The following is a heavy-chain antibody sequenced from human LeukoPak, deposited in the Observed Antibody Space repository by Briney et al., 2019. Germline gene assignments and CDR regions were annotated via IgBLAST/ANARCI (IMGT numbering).Heavy chain of an antibody. CDR2: IYSGGST. V-gene: IGHV3-53*01. D-gene: IGHD3-10*01. CDR1: GFTVSSNY. Sequence: GGSLRLSCAASGFTVSSNYMSWVRQAPGKGLEWVSVIYSGGSTYYADSVKGRFTISRDNSKNTLYLQMNSLRAEDTAVYYCATHDYYGSGSYPGDFDYWGQGTLVTVSS. J-gene: IGHJ4*02. CDR3: ATHDYYGSGSYPGDFDY.